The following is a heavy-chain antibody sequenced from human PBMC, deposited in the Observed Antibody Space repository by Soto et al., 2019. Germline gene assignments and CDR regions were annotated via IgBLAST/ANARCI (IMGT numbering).Heavy chain of an antibody. V-gene: IGHV3-48*02. J-gene: IGHJ6*02. Sequence: EVQLVESGGGLVQPGGSLRLSCAASGFTFSSYSINCVRQAPGKGLEWFSYITSDSSTISYEDSVKGRFTVSRDNAKNSLYLQMHSLRDEDTAVYYCARVGRGVYGMDVWGQGTSVTVSS. CDR2: ITSDSSTI. D-gene: IGHD2-8*01. CDR1: GFTFSSYS. CDR3: ARVGRGVYGMDV.